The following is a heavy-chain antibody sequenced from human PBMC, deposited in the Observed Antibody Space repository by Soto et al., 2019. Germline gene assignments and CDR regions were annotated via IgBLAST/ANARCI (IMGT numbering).Heavy chain of an antibody. CDR3: ARGYCSGGSCRNYYYYGMDV. V-gene: IGHV1-18*04. D-gene: IGHD2-15*01. CDR2: ISAYNGNT. CDR1: GYTFTSYG. Sequence: ASVKVSCKASGYTFTSYGISWVRQAPGQGLEWMGWISAYNGNTSYAQKLQGRVTMTTDTSTSTAYMELRSLRSDDTAVYYCARGYCSGGSCRNYYYYGMDVWGQGTTVTVSS. J-gene: IGHJ6*02.